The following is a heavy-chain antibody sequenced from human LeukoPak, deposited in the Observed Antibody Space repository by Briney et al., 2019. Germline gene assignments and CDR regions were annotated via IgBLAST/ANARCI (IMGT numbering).Heavy chain of an antibody. CDR3: PTDLEVRGVPDS. Sequence: GGSLRLSCAASGFTFTNAWMSWVRQAPGKGLEWVGRIKSKTDGGTTDYAAPVTGRFVISTDDSQSMLYLQMESLRSEDTAVYHCPTDLEVRGVPDSWGQGTLVTVSS. J-gene: IGHJ4*02. CDR1: GFTFTNAW. V-gene: IGHV3-15*01. D-gene: IGHD3-10*01. CDR2: IKSKTDGGTT.